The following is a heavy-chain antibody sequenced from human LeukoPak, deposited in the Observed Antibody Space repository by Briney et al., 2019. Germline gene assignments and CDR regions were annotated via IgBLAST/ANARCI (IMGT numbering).Heavy chain of an antibody. D-gene: IGHD6-19*01. CDR1: GFIFSSYG. CDR3: AKDRDWLILDKSYFDY. Sequence: GGSLRLSCAASGFIFSSYGMHWVRQAPGKGLEWVAVISHDGSNKYYADSVKGRFTISRDNSKNTLYLQMNSLRAEDTAVYYCAKDRDWLILDKSYFDYWGQGTLVTVSS. CDR2: ISHDGSNK. J-gene: IGHJ4*02. V-gene: IGHV3-30*18.